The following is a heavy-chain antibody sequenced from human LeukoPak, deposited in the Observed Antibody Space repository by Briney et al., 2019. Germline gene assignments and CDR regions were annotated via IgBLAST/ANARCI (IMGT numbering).Heavy chain of an antibody. CDR1: GFTFSSYG. D-gene: IGHD3-22*01. CDR3: AKSRHYYDSNGG. V-gene: IGHV3-23*01. J-gene: IGHJ4*02. Sequence: GGSLRLSCAASGFTFSSYGMSWVRQAPGKGLEWVSAISGSGGSTYYADSGKGRFTISRDNSKNTLYLQMNSLRAEDTAVYYCAKSRHYYDSNGGWGQGTLVTVSS. CDR2: ISGSGGST.